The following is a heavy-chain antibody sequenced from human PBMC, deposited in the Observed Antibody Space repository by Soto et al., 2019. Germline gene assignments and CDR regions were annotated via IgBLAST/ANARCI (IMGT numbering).Heavy chain of an antibody. CDR2: INTDGSGQ. CDR1: GFNFGNHW. J-gene: IGHJ4*02. Sequence: EVQLVESGGGLVQPGGSLRLSCAASGFNFGNHWMSWVRQAPGKGLEWLANINTDGSGQYYVDSVKGRFTISRDNAERSLSLEMNSVRVEDTAVYYCAWGGVGYSESEWWGQGTLVTVSS. V-gene: IGHV3-7*04. D-gene: IGHD2-21*01. CDR3: AWGGVGYSESEW.